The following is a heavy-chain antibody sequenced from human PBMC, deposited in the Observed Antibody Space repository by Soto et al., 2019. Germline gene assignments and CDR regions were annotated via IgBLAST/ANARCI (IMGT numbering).Heavy chain of an antibody. CDR3: AKAQDSSDYISYDL. Sequence: PGGSLRLSCGTSGISVSNYVMSWARQAPGKGLEWVSSISASGSGTYYADSVRGRFTISRDTSKNTLFLQMNSLTAEDAAVYYCAKAQDSSDYISYDLWGQGTPVTVSS. CDR1: GISVSNYV. D-gene: IGHD4-17*01. CDR2: ISASGSGT. V-gene: IGHV3-23*01. J-gene: IGHJ5*02.